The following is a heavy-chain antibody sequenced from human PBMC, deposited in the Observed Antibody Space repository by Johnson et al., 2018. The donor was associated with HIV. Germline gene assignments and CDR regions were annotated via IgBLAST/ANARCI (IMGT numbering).Heavy chain of an antibody. Sequence: VQLVESGGGVVQPGRSLRLSCAASGFTFSSYWMSWVRQAPGKGLEWVANIKQDGSEKYYVDSVKGRFTISRDNSKNSLYLQMNSLRAEDTAVYYCGRDINYSNYVTDAFDIWGQGTVVTVSS. CDR3: GRDINYSNYVTDAFDI. V-gene: IGHV3-7*01. J-gene: IGHJ3*02. CDR2: IKQDGSEK. CDR1: GFTFSSYW. D-gene: IGHD4-11*01.